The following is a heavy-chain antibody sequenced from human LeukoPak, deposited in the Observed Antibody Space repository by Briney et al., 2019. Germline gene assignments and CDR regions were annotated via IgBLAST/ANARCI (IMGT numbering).Heavy chain of an antibody. J-gene: IGHJ4*02. CDR2: ISDDGDYT. V-gene: IGHV3-53*01. CDR3: AKMSSWRIVGTTIFDY. CDR1: GFTVSSNY. D-gene: IGHD1-26*01. Sequence: GGSLRLSCAASGFTVSSNYMSWVRQAPGKGLEWVSVISDDGDYTYYADPVKDRFTASKDISMDTLYLQMDSLRAEDTAIYYCAKMSSWRIVGTTIFDYWGQGTLVTVSS.